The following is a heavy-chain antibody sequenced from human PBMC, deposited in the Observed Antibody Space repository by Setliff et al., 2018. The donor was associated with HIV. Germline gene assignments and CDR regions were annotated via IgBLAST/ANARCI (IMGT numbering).Heavy chain of an antibody. J-gene: IGHJ6*03. Sequence: SETLSLTCAVYGGSFNGYSWTWIRQPPGKGLEWIGVINHSGSTNYNPSLKIRVTISVDTSKNQFSLKVSSVTAANTAVYYCARVSSTYWYSIFRNYYYHMDVWGKGTTVTVSS. CDR2: INHSGST. CDR1: GGSFNGYS. CDR3: ARVSSTYWYSIFRNYYYHMDV. D-gene: IGHD2-8*02. V-gene: IGHV4-34*01.